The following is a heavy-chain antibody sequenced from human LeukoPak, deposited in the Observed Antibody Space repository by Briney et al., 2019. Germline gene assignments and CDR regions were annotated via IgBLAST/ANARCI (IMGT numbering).Heavy chain of an antibody. J-gene: IGHJ4*02. V-gene: IGHV1-58*02. CDR3: AAAPITMIVVVNPLTW. Sequence: GASVKVSCKASGFTFTSSAMQWVRQARGQRLEWIGWIVVGSGNTNYAQKFQERVTITRDMSTSTAYMELSSLRSEDTAVYYCAAAPITMIVVVNPLTWWGQGTLVTVSS. CDR1: GFTFTSSA. CDR2: IVVGSGNT. D-gene: IGHD3-22*01.